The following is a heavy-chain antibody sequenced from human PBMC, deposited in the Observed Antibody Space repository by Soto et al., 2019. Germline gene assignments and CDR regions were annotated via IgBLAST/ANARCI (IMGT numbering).Heavy chain of an antibody. V-gene: IGHV2-5*01. Sequence: SGPTLVNPTQPLTLTCTFSGFSLSTSGVGVGWIRQPPGKALEWLALIYWNDDKRYSPSLKSRLTITKATSKNQVVLTLTNMDPVDTATYYCAHRAAIAARRDNWFDPWGQGTLVTVSS. CDR3: AHRAAIAARRDNWFDP. CDR2: IYWNDDK. D-gene: IGHD6-6*01. CDR1: GFSLSTSGVG. J-gene: IGHJ5*02.